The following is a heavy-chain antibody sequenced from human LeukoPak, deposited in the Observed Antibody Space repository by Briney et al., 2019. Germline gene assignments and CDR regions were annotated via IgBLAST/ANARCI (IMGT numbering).Heavy chain of an antibody. CDR1: GFTFSSYA. V-gene: IGHV3-23*01. CDR3: AKPSIYYDFWSGSYFFDY. D-gene: IGHD3-3*01. Sequence: GGSLRLSWAASGFTFSSYAMSWVRQAPGKGLEWVSAISGSGGSTYYADSVKGRFTISRDNSKNTLYLQMNSLRAEDTAVYYCAKPSIYYDFWSGSYFFDYWGQGTLVTVSS. CDR2: ISGSGGST. J-gene: IGHJ4*02.